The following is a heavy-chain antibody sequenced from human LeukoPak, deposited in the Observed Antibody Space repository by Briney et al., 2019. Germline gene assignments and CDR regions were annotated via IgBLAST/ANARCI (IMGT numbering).Heavy chain of an antibody. CDR2: IRNDGNNI. J-gene: IGHJ5*02. Sequence: GGSLRLSCAASGFSFSSYGMHWVRQAPGKGLEWVAFIRNDGNNIRYADSVKGRFTISRDNSKNTLYLQMNSLRAEDTAVYYCAREFGDYGWFDPWGQGTLVTVSS. V-gene: IGHV3-30*02. CDR3: AREFGDYGWFDP. D-gene: IGHD4-17*01. CDR1: GFSFSSYG.